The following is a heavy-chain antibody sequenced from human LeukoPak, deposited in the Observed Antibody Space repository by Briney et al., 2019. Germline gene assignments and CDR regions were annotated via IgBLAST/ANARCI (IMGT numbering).Heavy chain of an antibody. CDR2: ISGSGGST. CDR1: AFTFSSYA. D-gene: IGHD3-22*01. V-gene: IGHV3-23*01. Sequence: GGSLRLSCAASAFTFSSYAMSWVRQAPGKGLEWVSAISGSGGSTYYADSVKGRFSISRDNSKNTLYLQMNSLRAEDTAVYYCAKDLSNDSSVYTYYFDYWGQGTLVTVSS. J-gene: IGHJ4*02. CDR3: AKDLSNDSSVYTYYFDY.